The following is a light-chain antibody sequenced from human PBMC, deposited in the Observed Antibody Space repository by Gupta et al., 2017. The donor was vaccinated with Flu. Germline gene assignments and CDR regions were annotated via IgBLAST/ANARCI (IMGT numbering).Light chain of an antibody. CDR2: LGS. CDR3: MQGLQPLWT. J-gene: IGKJ1*01. CDR1: QSLLHSNGYNY. Sequence: EIVMTQSPLSLSATPGEPASISCRSSQSLLHSNGYNYLDWYLQKPGQSPQLLIYLGSNRASGVPDRFSGSGSGTDFTLKISRVEAEDVGVYYCMQGLQPLWTFGQGTKVEIK. V-gene: IGKV2-28*01.